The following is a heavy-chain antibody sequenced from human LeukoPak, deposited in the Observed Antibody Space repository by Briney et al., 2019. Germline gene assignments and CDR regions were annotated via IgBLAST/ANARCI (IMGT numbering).Heavy chain of an antibody. CDR3: ARAGTTVVTPFDY. CDR1: GFTVSSNY. CDR2: IYSGGST. Sequence: GGSLRLSCAASGFTVSSNYMSWVRQAPGKGLEWVSVIYSGGSTYYADSVKGRFTISRDNSKNTLYLQVNSLRAEDTAVYYCARAGTTVVTPFDYWGQGTLVTVSS. J-gene: IGHJ4*02. V-gene: IGHV3-53*01. D-gene: IGHD4-23*01.